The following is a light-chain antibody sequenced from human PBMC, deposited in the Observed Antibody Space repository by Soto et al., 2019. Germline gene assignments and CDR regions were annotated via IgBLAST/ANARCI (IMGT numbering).Light chain of an antibody. Sequence: DIQMTQSPPTLSASVGDRVTITCRASQSISSWLAWYQQKPGKAPKLLIYKASSLESGVPSRFSGSGSGTEFTLTIRSLQPDDFATYYCQQYNSYWTFGQGTKVDIK. CDR3: QQYNSYWT. CDR2: KAS. J-gene: IGKJ1*01. CDR1: QSISSW. V-gene: IGKV1-5*03.